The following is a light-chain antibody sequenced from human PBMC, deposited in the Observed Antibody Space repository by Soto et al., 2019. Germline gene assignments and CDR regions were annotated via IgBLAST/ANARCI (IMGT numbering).Light chain of an antibody. CDR2: IAS. CDR1: QSVTNA. CDR3: QHHNRYPRT. Sequence: DIQMTQSPSTLAASVGDRVTITCRASQSVTNALAWYQQKPGKAPKVLIYIASTLESGVPARFSGSGSGTEFTLTISCLQPDDFATYYCQHHNRYPRTFGQGTKVEVK. J-gene: IGKJ1*01. V-gene: IGKV1-5*03.